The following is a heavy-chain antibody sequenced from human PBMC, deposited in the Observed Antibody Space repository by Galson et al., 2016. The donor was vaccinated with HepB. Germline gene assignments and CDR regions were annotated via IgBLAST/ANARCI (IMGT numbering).Heavy chain of an antibody. V-gene: IGHV3-15*05. Sequence: SLRLSCAAFGFRLNDFWMSWVRQAPGKGLEWIGRMKNKRDGGTLDYIEPVKGRFTISRDDSRNTLYLQMNSLRTEDTGVYYCTTDPRQWGQGTPVAVSS. CDR3: TTDPRQ. CDR2: MKNKRDGGTL. J-gene: IGHJ4*02. CDR1: GFRLNDFW.